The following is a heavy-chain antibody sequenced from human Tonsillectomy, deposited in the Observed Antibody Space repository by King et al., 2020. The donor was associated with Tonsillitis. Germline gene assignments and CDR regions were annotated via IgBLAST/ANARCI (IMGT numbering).Heavy chain of an antibody. D-gene: IGHD4-17*01. CDR1: GFTFSNYA. J-gene: IGHJ6*02. Sequence: VQLVESGGGVVQPGRSLRLSCAASGFTFSNYAIHWVRQAPGKGLEGVALISYDGSNKYYADSVKGRFTISRDNSKNTLYLQMNSLRAGDTAVYYCARRDGALDYYYYGLDVWGQGTTVTVSS. CDR3: ARRDGALDYYYYGLDV. V-gene: IGHV3-30-3*01. CDR2: ISYDGSNK.